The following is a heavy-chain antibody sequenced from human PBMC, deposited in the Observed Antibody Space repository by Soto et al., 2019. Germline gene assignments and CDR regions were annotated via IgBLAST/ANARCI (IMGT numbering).Heavy chain of an antibody. CDR1: GGSISSSSYY. V-gene: IGHV4-39*01. CDR2: IYYSGST. J-gene: IGHJ4*02. Sequence: QLQLQESGPGLVKPSETLSLTCTVSGGSISSSSYYWGWIRQPPGKGLEWIGSIYYSGSTYYNPSLKSRVTISVDTSKNQFSLKLSSVTAADTAVYYCARLIAVAGKGSDYWGQGTLVTVSS. D-gene: IGHD6-19*01. CDR3: ARLIAVAGKGSDY.